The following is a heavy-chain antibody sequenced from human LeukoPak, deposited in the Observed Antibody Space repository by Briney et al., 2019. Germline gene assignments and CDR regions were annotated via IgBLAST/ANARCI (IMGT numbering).Heavy chain of an antibody. V-gene: IGHV4-31*03. CDR1: GGSISSGGYY. CDR3: ARQTRGVTLDY. D-gene: IGHD3-10*01. J-gene: IGHJ4*02. Sequence: SETLSLTCTVSGGSISSGGYYWSWIRQHPGKGLEWIGYIYYSGSTYYNPSLKSRVTISVDTSKNQFSLKLSSVTAAGTAVYYCARQTRGVTLDYWGQGTLVTVSS. CDR2: IYYSGST.